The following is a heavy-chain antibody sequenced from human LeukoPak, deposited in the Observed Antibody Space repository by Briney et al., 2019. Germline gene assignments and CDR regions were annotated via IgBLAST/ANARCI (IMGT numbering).Heavy chain of an antibody. Sequence: GGSLRLSCAASGFSFSTSWMHWVRHTPEKGLVWVSRINSDGSNTIYADSVKGRFTISRDNAKNTLLLQMNSLRAEDTAVYCCARDRYYTLDYWGQGTLVTVSS. CDR3: ARDRYYTLDY. CDR2: INSDGSNT. D-gene: IGHD3-3*01. J-gene: IGHJ4*02. V-gene: IGHV3-74*01. CDR1: GFSFSTSW.